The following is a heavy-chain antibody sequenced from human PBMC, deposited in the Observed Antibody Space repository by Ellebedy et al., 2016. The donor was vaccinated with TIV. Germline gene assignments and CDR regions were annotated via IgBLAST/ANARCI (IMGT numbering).Heavy chain of an antibody. CDR1: GFPFSTYV. V-gene: IGHV3-33*01. Sequence: GGSLRLSCAASGFPFSTYVMHWVRQAPGTGLEWAAVIWSDGSSKYYADSVKGRFTISGDSSKNTVYLQMTSLRADDTAVYYCARGGYCSSTSCAPADAFDVWGPGTEVTISS. CDR3: ARGGYCSSTSCAPADAFDV. CDR2: IWSDGSSK. J-gene: IGHJ3*01. D-gene: IGHD2-2*01.